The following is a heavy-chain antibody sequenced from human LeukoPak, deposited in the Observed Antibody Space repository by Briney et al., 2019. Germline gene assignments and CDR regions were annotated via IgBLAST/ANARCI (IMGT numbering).Heavy chain of an antibody. J-gene: IGHJ4*02. V-gene: IGHV1-18*01. CDR2: TSAYNGNT. D-gene: IGHD6-19*01. CDR1: GYTFTSYG. CDR3: ARQPPVAGITPGGDY. Sequence: ASVKVSCKASGYTFTSYGISWVRQAPGQGLEWMGWTSAYNGNTNYAQKLQGRVTMTTDTSTSTAYMELRSLRSDDTAVYYCARQPPVAGITPGGDYWGQGTLVTVSS.